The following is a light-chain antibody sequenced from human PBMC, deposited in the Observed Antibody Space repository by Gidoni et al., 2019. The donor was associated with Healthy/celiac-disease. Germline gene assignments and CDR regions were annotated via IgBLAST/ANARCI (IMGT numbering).Light chain of an antibody. CDR3: QQRSNWPL. Sequence: DIVLPQSPATLSLSPGERATLSCRASQSVSSYLAWYQQKPGQAPRLLIYDASNRATGIPARFSGSGSGTDFTLTISSLEPEDFAVYYCQQRSNWPLFGQGTKLEIK. J-gene: IGKJ2*01. CDR1: QSVSSY. V-gene: IGKV3-11*01. CDR2: DAS.